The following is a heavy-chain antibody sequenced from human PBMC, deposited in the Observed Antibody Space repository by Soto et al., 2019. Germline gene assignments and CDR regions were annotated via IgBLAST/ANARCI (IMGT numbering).Heavy chain of an antibody. D-gene: IGHD2-2*01. CDR1: GGSFNDNH. Sequence: SETLSLTCNVSGGSFNDNHWSWIRQSPGKGLDWIGDINHDGDTYYNPSLKSRLVISVDTSKSQFSLRLSSVTAADTAVYYCARDNIKGYCSSTSCYLRVAYYGMDVWGQGTTVTVSS. CDR3: ARDNIKGYCSSTSCYLRVAYYGMDV. J-gene: IGHJ6*02. CDR2: INHDGDT. V-gene: IGHV4-34*01.